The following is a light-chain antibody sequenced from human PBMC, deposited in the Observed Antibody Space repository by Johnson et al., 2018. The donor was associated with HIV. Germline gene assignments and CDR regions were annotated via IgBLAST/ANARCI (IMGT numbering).Light chain of an antibody. CDR3: GTWESSLSAGLYV. J-gene: IGLJ1*01. CDR1: SSNIGNNY. Sequence: QSVLTQPPSVSAAPGQKVPISSSGSSSNIGNNYVSWYQQLPGTAPKLLIYDNNKRPSGIPARFSGSKSGTSATLGITGLTPGDQADYYCGTWESSLSAGLYVFGTGTKVTVL. V-gene: IGLV1-51*01. CDR2: DNN.